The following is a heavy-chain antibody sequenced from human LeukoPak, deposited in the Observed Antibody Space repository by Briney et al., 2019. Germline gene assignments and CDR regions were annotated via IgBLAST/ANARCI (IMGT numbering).Heavy chain of an antibody. D-gene: IGHD6-19*01. CDR2: IYYSGST. J-gene: IGHJ5*02. V-gene: IGHV4-59*01. CDR3: ARDSLSSGWAWFDP. Sequence: RASETLSLTCTVSGVSISSYYWSWIRQPPGKGLEGIGYIYYSGSTNYNPSLKSRVTISVDTSKNQFSLKLSSVTAADTAVYYCARDSLSSGWAWFDPWGQGTLVTVSP. CDR1: GVSISSYY.